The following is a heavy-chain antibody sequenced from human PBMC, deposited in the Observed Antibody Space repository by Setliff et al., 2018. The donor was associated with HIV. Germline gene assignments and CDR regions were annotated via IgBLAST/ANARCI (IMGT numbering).Heavy chain of an antibody. V-gene: IGHV3-23*01. D-gene: IGHD6-13*01. CDR2: ISRSGVST. CDR1: GLTFSTSA. J-gene: IGHJ6*02. CDR3: AKDPNSSWHVGFYNYGMDV. Sequence: PGGSLRLSCVVSGLTFSTSAMSWVRQGPGKGLHWVAGISRSGVSTHYADPVKGRFSISRDNSKNTLLLQMNSLRAEDSAVYYCAKDPNSSWHVGFYNYGMDVWGQGTTGTVSS.